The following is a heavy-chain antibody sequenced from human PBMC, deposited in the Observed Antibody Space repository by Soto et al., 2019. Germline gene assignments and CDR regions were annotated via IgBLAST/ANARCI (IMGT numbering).Heavy chain of an antibody. CDR3: AREIAAHSGGAFDI. J-gene: IGHJ3*02. CDR1: GFTFSSYG. CDR2: IWYDGSNK. V-gene: IGHV3-33*01. Sequence: GGSLILSCAASGFTFSSYGMHWVRQAPGKGLEWVAVIWYDGSNKYYADSVKGRFTISRDNSKNTLYLQMNSLRAEDTAVYYCAREIAAHSGGAFDIWGQGTMVTVSS. D-gene: IGHD6-6*01.